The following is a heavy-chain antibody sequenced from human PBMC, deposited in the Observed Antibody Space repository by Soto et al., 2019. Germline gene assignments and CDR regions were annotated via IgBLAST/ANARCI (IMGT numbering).Heavy chain of an antibody. Sequence: ASVKVSCKASGYTFTSYYMHWVRQAPGQGLEWMGIINPSGGSTSYAQKFQGRVTMTRDTSTSTVYMELSSLRSEYTAVYYCARDIVRGIAVAVSSLHYHYYGMDFWGQGTTLTVSS. D-gene: IGHD6-19*01. CDR3: ARDIVRGIAVAVSSLHYHYYGMDF. CDR2: INPSGGST. J-gene: IGHJ6*02. V-gene: IGHV1-46*01. CDR1: GYTFTSYY.